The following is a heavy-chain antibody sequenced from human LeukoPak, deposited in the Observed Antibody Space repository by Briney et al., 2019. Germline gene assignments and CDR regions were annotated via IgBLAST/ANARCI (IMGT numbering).Heavy chain of an antibody. J-gene: IGHJ4*02. CDR3: ARFYSGYGLGSNYFDY. D-gene: IGHD5-12*01. CDR1: GGSISSGGYY. CDR2: IYYSGST. V-gene: IGHV4-31*03. Sequence: PSETLSLTCTVSGGSISSGGYYWSWIRQHPGKGLEWIGYIYYSGSTYYNPSLKSRVTISVDTSKNQFSLNLSSVTAADTAVFYCARFYSGYGLGSNYFDYWGQGTLVTVSS.